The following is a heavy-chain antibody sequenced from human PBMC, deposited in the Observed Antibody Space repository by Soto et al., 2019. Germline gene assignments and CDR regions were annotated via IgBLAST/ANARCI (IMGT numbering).Heavy chain of an antibody. CDR1: GFTFSGSA. Sequence: GGSLRLSCAASGFTFSGSAMHWVRQASGKGLEWVGRIRSKANSYATAYAASVKGRFTISRDDSKNTAYLQMNSLKTEDTAVYYCTRREIRGYVVPAANWFDPWGQGTLVTVSS. V-gene: IGHV3-73*01. CDR3: TRREIRGYVVPAANWFDP. CDR2: IRSKANSYAT. D-gene: IGHD2-2*01. J-gene: IGHJ5*02.